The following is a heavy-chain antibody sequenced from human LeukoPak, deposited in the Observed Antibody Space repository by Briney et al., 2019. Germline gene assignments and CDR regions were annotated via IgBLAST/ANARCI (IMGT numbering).Heavy chain of an antibody. CDR3: ARATYYYDSSGYYSRGFLAFDI. D-gene: IGHD3-22*01. Sequence: SETLSLTCTVSGGSISSYYWSWIRQPPGKGLEWIGYIYYSGSTNYNPSLKSRVTISVDTSKNQFSPKLSSVTAADTAVYYCARATYYYDSSGYYSRGFLAFDIWGQGTMVTVSS. CDR1: GGSISSYY. J-gene: IGHJ3*02. V-gene: IGHV4-59*01. CDR2: IYYSGST.